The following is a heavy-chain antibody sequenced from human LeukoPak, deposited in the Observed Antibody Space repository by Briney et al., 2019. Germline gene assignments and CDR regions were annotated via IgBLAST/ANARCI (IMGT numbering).Heavy chain of an antibody. D-gene: IGHD3-10*01. J-gene: IGHJ4*02. CDR1: GGSFSGYY. V-gene: IGHV4-34*01. Sequence: PSETLSLTCAVYGGSFSGYYWSWIRQPPGKGLEWIGEINHSGSTNYNPSLKSRVTISVDTSKNQFSLKLSSVTAAETAVYYCAILYGSGRYFDYWGQGTLVTVSS. CDR2: INHSGST. CDR3: AILYGSGRYFDY.